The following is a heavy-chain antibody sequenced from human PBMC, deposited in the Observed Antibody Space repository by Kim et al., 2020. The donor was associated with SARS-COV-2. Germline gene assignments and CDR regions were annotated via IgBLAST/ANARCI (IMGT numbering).Heavy chain of an antibody. D-gene: IGHD6-6*01. J-gene: IGHJ4*02. Sequence: SETLSLTCAVYGGSFSGYYWSWIRQPPGKGLEWIGEINHSGSTNYNPSLKSRVTISVDTSKNQFSLKLSSVTAADTAVYYCARGPGAARLGGITLWGQGT. CDR3: ARGPGAARLGGITL. V-gene: IGHV4-34*01. CDR2: INHSGST. CDR1: GGSFSGYY.